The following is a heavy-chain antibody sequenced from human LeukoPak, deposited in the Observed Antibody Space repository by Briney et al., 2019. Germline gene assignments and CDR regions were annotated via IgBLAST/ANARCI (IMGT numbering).Heavy chain of an antibody. D-gene: IGHD6-6*01. CDR3: ARAGYSSSSFYYFDY. Sequence: GGSLRLSCAASGFTFNTDWMNWVRQAPGKGLEWVAVISYDGSNKYYADSVKGRFTISRDNSKNTLYLQMNSLRAEDTAVYYCARAGYSSSSFYYFDYWGQGTLVTVSS. CDR2: ISYDGSNK. V-gene: IGHV3-30-3*01. J-gene: IGHJ4*02. CDR1: GFTFNTDW.